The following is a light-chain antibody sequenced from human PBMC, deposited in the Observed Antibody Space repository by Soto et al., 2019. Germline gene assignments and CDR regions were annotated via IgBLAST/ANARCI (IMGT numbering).Light chain of an antibody. V-gene: IGLV4-60*02. Sequence: QSVLTQSSSASASLGSSVKLTCTLSSGHSTYIIAWHQQQPGKAPRYSMKLERSGSYNKGSGVPDRFSGSSSGADRYLTISNLQFEDEADYYCETWDSNTHRVFGGGTKLTVL. J-gene: IGLJ3*02. CDR1: SGHSTYI. CDR2: LERSGSY. CDR3: ETWDSNTHRV.